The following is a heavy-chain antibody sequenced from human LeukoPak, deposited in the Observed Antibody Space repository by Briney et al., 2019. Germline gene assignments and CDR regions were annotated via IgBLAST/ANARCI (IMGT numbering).Heavy chain of an antibody. Sequence: SETLSLTCTVSGGSISSYYWSWIRQPPGKGLEWIGYIYYSGSTNYNPSLKSRVTISVDTSKNQFSLKLSSVTAADTAVYYCARGYYGILTGYFPYYYYYYMDVWGKGTTVTISS. J-gene: IGHJ6*03. CDR1: GGSISSYY. CDR2: IYYSGST. V-gene: IGHV4-59*01. D-gene: IGHD3-9*01. CDR3: ARGYYGILTGYFPYYYYYYMDV.